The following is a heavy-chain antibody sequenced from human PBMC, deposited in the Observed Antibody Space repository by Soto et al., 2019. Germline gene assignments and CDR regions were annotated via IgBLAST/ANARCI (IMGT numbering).Heavy chain of an antibody. CDR1: GFTFNNYV. J-gene: IGHJ4*01. Sequence: GGSLRLSCAASGFTFNNYVMCWVRQAPGKGLEWVSAISGSGGSTYTADSVKGRFTVSRDNSKNTLYLQMNSLKTEDTAVYYCTTDSYFTLKVVRFDYWGLGTLVTVSS. CDR2: ISGSGGST. D-gene: IGHD3-22*01. V-gene: IGHV3-23*01. CDR3: TTDSYFTLKVVRFDY.